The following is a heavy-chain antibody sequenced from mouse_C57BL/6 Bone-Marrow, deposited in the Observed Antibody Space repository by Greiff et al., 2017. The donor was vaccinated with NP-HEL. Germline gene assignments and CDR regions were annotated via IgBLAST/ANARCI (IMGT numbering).Heavy chain of an antibody. CDR3: ARIWDY. D-gene: IGHD1-1*02. CDR1: GFTFTDYY. J-gene: IGHJ2*01. V-gene: IGHV7-3*01. CDR2: IRNKANGYTT. Sequence: EVQVVESGGGLVQPGGSLSLSCAASGFTFTDYYMSWVRQPPGKALEWLGFIRNKANGYTTEYSASVKGRFTISRDNSQSILYLQMNALGAEDSATYYCARIWDYWGQGTTLTVSS.